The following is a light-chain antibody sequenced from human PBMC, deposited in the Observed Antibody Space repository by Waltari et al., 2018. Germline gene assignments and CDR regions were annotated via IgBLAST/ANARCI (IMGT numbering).Light chain of an antibody. Sequence: QSVLTQPPSVSGAPGPRVTISCPGRDSNFGAGYDAHWYKQLPGTAPQLLIYANNKRPPGVLDRSPGSKSGTSASLAITGLQAEDEADYFCQAYDSSLSGVVFGGGTKLTVL. J-gene: IGLJ2*01. V-gene: IGLV1-40*01. CDR1: DSNFGAGYD. CDR2: ANN. CDR3: QAYDSSLSGVV.